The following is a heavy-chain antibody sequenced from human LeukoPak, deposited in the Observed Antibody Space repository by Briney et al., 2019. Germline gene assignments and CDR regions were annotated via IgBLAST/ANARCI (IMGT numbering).Heavy chain of an antibody. V-gene: IGHV1-2*02. CDR1: GYTFIDYY. J-gene: IGHJ5*02. D-gene: IGHD2-8*01. CDR3: AKWGGVQFDP. Sequence: ASVKVSCKASGYTFIDYYVNWVRQAPGQGLEWMGWINPNSGGTNYAQKFRGRVTMTRDTSISTVYMELTSLTSDDTAVYYCAKWGGVQFDPWGQGTLVTVSS. CDR2: INPNSGGT.